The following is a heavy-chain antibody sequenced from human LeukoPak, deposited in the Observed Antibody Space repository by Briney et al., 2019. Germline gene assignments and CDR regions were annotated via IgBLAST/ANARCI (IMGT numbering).Heavy chain of an antibody. CDR3: VRSILFLAY. D-gene: IGHD2-2*02. J-gene: IGHJ4*02. Sequence: GGSLRLSCTTSGFTFGDYALSWFRQAPGKGLEWVGFVRSKLFGGATEYAASVKGRFSISRDDSKSIAYLQMNSLKTEDTAVYYRVRSILFLAYWGQGTLVTVSS. CDR1: GFTFGDYA. V-gene: IGHV3-49*03. CDR2: VRSKLFGGAT.